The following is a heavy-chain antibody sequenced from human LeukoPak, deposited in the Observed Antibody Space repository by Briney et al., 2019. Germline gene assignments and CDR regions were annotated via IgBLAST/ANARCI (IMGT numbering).Heavy chain of an antibody. D-gene: IGHD3-22*01. Sequence: GGSLRLSCVASGFTFSDYYMNWIRQAPGKGLEWVSYISSSGNTIYYADSVKGRFTISRDNAKNSLYLQMNSLRAEDTAVYYCARDSFRPYDSSAYYYDFDFWGQGTLVTVSS. CDR3: ARDSFRPYDSSAYYYDFDF. V-gene: IGHV3-11*04. J-gene: IGHJ4*02. CDR1: GFTFSDYY. CDR2: ISSSGNTI.